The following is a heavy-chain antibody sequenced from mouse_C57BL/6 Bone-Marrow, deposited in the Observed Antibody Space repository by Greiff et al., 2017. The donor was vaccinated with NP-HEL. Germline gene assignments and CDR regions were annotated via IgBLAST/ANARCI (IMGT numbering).Heavy chain of an antibody. D-gene: IGHD1-1*01. Sequence: VQLQQSGAELVRPGASVTLSCKASGYTFTDYEMHWVKQTPVHGLEWIGAIDPETGGTAYNQKFKGKAILTADKSSSTAYMELRSLTSEDAAVYYCTRGATVVATSSFDDWGQGTTLTVSS. CDR2: IDPETGGT. CDR3: TRGATVVATSSFDD. V-gene: IGHV1-15*01. J-gene: IGHJ2*01. CDR1: GYTFTDYE.